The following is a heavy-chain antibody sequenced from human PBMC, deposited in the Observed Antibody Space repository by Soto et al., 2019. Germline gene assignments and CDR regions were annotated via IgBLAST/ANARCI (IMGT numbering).Heavy chain of an antibody. Sequence: PSETLSLTCTVSGGSISSGGYYWSWIRQHPGKGLEWIGYIYYSGSIYYNPSLKSRVTISVDTSKNQFSLKLSSVTAADTAVYYCARGMDSSGYFFDYWGQGTLVTVSS. CDR2: IYYSGSI. D-gene: IGHD3-22*01. CDR3: ARGMDSSGYFFDY. V-gene: IGHV4-31*03. J-gene: IGHJ4*02. CDR1: GGSISSGGYY.